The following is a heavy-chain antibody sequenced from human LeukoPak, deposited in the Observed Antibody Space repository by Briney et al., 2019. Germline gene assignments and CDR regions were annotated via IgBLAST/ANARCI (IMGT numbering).Heavy chain of an antibody. D-gene: IGHD4-17*01. CDR2: IIPILGIA. CDR1: GGTFSSYA. V-gene: IGHV1-69*04. J-gene: IGHJ6*02. CDR3: ARGYYGETEGNCYYGMDV. Sequence: ASVKVSCKASGGTFSSYAISWVRQAPGQGLEWMGRIIPILGIANYAQKFQGRVTITADKSTSTAYMELSSLRSEDTAVYYCARGYYGETEGNCYYGMDVWGQGTTVTVSS.